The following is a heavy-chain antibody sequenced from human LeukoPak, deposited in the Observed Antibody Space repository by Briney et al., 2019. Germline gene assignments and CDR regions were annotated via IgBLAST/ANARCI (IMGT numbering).Heavy chain of an antibody. CDR1: GFTLSGYN. CDR3: GRGSYGSGSHPH. CDR2: ISSTGSTT. Sequence: PGGSLRLSCAASGFTLSGYNMNWVRQAPGKGLEWVSFISSTGSTTHYADSVKDRFTISRDNAENSLYLQMISLRDEDTAVYFCGRGSYGSGSHPHWGQGTLVTVSS. J-gene: IGHJ4*02. D-gene: IGHD3-10*01. V-gene: IGHV3-48*02.